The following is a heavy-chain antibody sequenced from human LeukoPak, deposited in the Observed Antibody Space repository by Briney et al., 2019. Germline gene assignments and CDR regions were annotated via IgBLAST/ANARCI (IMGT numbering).Heavy chain of an antibody. D-gene: IGHD1-20*01. Sequence: GESLKISCKGSGYSFSSYWIAWVRQMPGKGLEWMGVIYPRDSRTTYSPSFQDQVTISADKSISTAYLQWTSLKASDTAMYYCARHISGITSSPNYWGPGTLVTVSS. CDR3: ARHISGITSSPNY. CDR2: IYPRDSRT. CDR1: GYSFSSYW. J-gene: IGHJ4*02. V-gene: IGHV5-51*01.